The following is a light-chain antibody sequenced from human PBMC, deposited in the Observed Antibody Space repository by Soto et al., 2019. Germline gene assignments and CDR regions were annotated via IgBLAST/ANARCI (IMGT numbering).Light chain of an antibody. CDR1: QSVSTSY. CDR2: GAS. J-gene: IGKJ4*01. CDR3: QQYGSVPLT. V-gene: IGKV3-20*01. Sequence: EIVLTQSPGTLSLSPGERATLSCRASQSVSTSYLAWYQQKPGQAPRLLIYGASSRATGIPDIFSGSGSGADFTLTISRLEPEDFAVYYWQQYGSVPLTFGGGTKVEIK.